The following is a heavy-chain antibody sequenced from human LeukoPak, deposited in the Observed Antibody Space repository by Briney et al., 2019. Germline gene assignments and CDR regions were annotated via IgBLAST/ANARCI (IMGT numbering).Heavy chain of an antibody. J-gene: IGHJ5*02. CDR1: GFTVSSNY. D-gene: IGHD5-18*01. CDR3: ARGLYSYGGNWFDP. Sequence: GGSLRLSCAASGFTVSSNYMSWVRQAPGKGLEWVSVIYSGGSTYYEDSVKGRFTISRDNSKNTLYLQMNGLRAEDTAVYYCARGLYSYGGNWFDPWGQGTLVTVSS. CDR2: IYSGGST. V-gene: IGHV3-66*01.